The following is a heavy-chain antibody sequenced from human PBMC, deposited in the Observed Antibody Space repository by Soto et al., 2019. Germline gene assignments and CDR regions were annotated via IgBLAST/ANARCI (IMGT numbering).Heavy chain of an antibody. J-gene: IGHJ4*02. D-gene: IGHD2-8*02. CDR3: ARDKITGLFDY. CDR2: INHSGST. V-gene: IGHV4-34*01. Sequence: QVQLQQWGAGLLKPSETLSLTCAVYGGSFSGYYWTWIRQTPGTGLEWIGEINHSGSTNYNPSLKIRVTRSEDTSNNQFSLKLTSVTAADTAVYSCARDKITGLFDYWGQGTLVTVSS. CDR1: GGSFSGYY.